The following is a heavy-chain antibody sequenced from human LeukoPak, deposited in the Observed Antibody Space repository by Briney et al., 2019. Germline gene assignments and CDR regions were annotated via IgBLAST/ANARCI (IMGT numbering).Heavy chain of an antibody. CDR1: GFTFSSYA. D-gene: IGHD5-18*01. CDR3: AREPGVYSLEPHFEY. CDR2: ISGGGDIT. Sequence: GGSLRLSCAASGFTFSSYAMSWVRQAPGKGLEWVSAISGGGDITYYADSVKGRFTISRDTSKNTLYLQMNSLRAEDTAVYYCAREPGVYSLEPHFEYWGQGTLVTVSS. V-gene: IGHV3-23*01. J-gene: IGHJ4*02.